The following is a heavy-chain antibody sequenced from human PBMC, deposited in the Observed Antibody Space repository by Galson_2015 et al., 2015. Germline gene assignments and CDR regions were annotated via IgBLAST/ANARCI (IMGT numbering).Heavy chain of an antibody. CDR2: ISASGAAT. Sequence: SLRLSCAASGLKFRNNVMGWVRQAPGRGLEWVSSISASGAATYYADSVKGRFTISRDNSKDTLYLQVNSLRVEDTAVYFCAKGRDGYFDGWGQGTLVTASS. J-gene: IGHJ4*02. CDR3: AKGRDGYFDG. CDR1: GLKFRNNV. V-gene: IGHV3-23*01. D-gene: IGHD5-24*01.